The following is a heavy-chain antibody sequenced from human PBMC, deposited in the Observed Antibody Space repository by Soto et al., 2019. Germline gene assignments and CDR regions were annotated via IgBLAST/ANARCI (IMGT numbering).Heavy chain of an antibody. Sequence: SLRLSCAASGFTVSIYSMNWVRQAPGKGLEWVADIMHGGSNKYYADSVKGRFTISRDNSKNTLHLQMNSLRAEDTAVYYCAKDRGQLWVRELVDYWGQGTLVTVSS. CDR1: GFTVSIYS. J-gene: IGHJ4*02. V-gene: IGHV3-30*18. CDR3: AKDRGQLWVRELVDY. D-gene: IGHD5-18*01. CDR2: IMHGGSNK.